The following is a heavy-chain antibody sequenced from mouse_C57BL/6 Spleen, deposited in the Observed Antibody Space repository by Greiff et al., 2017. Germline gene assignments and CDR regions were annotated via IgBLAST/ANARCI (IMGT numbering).Heavy chain of an antibody. Sequence: VQLQESGPELVKPGASVKISCKASGYAFSSSWMNWVKQRPGKGLEWIGRIYPGDGDTNYNGKFKGKATLTADKSSSTAYMQLSSLTSEDSAVYFCARDSGYLFAYWGQGTLVTVSA. V-gene: IGHV1-82*01. J-gene: IGHJ3*01. CDR2: IYPGDGDT. D-gene: IGHD2-3*01. CDR1: GYAFSSSW. CDR3: ARDSGYLFAY.